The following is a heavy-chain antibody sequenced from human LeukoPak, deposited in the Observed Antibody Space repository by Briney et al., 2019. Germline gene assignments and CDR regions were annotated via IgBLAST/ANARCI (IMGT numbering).Heavy chain of an antibody. CDR1: GFTFGDYA. CDR3: TRNSEMATPGGYYFDY. Sequence: GRSLRLSCTASGFTFGDYAMSWVRQAPGKGLEWVGFIRSKAYGGTTEYAASVKGRFTISRDDSKSIAYLQMNSLKTEDTAVYYCTRNSEMATPGGYYFDYWGQGTLVTVSS. J-gene: IGHJ4*02. D-gene: IGHD5-24*01. CDR2: IRSKAYGGTT. V-gene: IGHV3-49*04.